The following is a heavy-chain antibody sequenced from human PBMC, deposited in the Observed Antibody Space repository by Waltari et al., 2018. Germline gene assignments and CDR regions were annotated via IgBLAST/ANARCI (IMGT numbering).Heavy chain of an antibody. CDR3: ARDPGYYGMDV. CDR1: GFTFSSYS. CDR2: ISSSSSYI. V-gene: IGHV3-21*01. J-gene: IGHJ6*02. Sequence: EVQLVESGGGLVKPGGSLRLSCAASGFTFSSYSMTWVRQAPGKGLGWVSSISSSSSYIYYADSVKGRFTISRDNAKNSLYLQMNSLRAEDTAVYYCARDPGYYGMDVWGQGTTVTVSS.